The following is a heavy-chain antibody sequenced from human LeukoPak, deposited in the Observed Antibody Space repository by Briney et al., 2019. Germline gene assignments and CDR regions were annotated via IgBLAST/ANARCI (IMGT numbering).Heavy chain of an antibody. V-gene: IGHV3-30*18. Sequence: GGSLRLSCAASGFTFSSYGMHWVRQAPGRGLEWVALISNDGSNKYYADSVKGRFTISRDNSKNTLYLQMNSLRAEDTAVYYCAKETYLSLDYWGQGTLVTVSS. CDR1: GFTFSSYG. J-gene: IGHJ4*02. CDR2: ISNDGSNK. D-gene: IGHD2/OR15-2a*01. CDR3: AKETYLSLDY.